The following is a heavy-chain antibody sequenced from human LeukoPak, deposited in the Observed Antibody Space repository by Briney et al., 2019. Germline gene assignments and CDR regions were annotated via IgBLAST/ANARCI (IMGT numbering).Heavy chain of an antibody. CDR1: GGSISSSSYY. Sequence: SETLSLTCTVSGGSISSSSYYWGWIRQPPGEGLEWIGSIYYTGSTYYSPSLKSRVTISADTPKDEFSLKLSSVTAAEPAVYYWTSEIRAAANYWGQGTLVTVSS. V-gene: IGHV4-39*01. D-gene: IGHD6-25*01. CDR2: IYYTGST. J-gene: IGHJ4*02. CDR3: TSEIRAAANY.